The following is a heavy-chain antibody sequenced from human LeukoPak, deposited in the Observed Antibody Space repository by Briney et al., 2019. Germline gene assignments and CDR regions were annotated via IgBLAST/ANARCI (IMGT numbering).Heavy chain of an antibody. J-gene: IGHJ6*02. CDR1: GFTFSSYS. V-gene: IGHV3-48*01. Sequence: GGSLRLSCAASGFTFSSYSMNWVRQAPGKGLEWVSYISSSSSTIYYADSVKGRFTISRDNSKNTLYLQMNSLRAEDTAVYYCARVRTLWTYYGMDVWGQGTTVTVSS. CDR3: ARVRTLWTYYGMDV. CDR2: ISSSSSTI. D-gene: IGHD3/OR15-3a*01.